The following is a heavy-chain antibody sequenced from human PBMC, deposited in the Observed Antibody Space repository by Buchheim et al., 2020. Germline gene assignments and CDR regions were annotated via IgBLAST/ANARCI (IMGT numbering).Heavy chain of an antibody. Sequence: QVQLQESGPGLVKPSETLSLTCTVSGGSVSSGSYYWSWIRQPPGKGLEWIGYIYYSGSTNYNPSLKSLVTISVDTSKNQFSLKLSSVTAADTAVYYCARVYYYDSSGYPFDYWGQGTL. CDR2: IYYSGST. CDR1: GGSVSSGSYY. V-gene: IGHV4-61*01. D-gene: IGHD3-22*01. CDR3: ARVYYYDSSGYPFDY. J-gene: IGHJ4*02.